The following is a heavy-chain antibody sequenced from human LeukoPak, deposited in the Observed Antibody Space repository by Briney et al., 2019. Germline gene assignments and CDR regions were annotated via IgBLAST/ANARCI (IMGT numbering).Heavy chain of an antibody. D-gene: IGHD2-21*02. CDR1: GYTFTSYY. CDR3: AREPSPIIVVVTANGMDV. V-gene: IGHV1-46*01. Sequence: ASVKVSCKASGYTFTSYYMHWVRQAPGQGLEWMGIINPSGGSTSYAQKFQGRVTMTRDTSTSTVYMELSSLRSEDTALYYCAREPSPIIVVVTANGMDVWGQGTTVTVSS. CDR2: INPSGGST. J-gene: IGHJ6*02.